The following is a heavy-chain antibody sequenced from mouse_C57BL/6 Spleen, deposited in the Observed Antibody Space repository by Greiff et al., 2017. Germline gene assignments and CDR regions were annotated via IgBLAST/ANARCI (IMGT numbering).Heavy chain of an antibody. CDR3: AREELSNPWFAY. Sequence: HVQLQQPGAELVKPGASVKLSCKASGYTFTSYWMHWVKQRPGQGLEWIGMIHPNSGSTNYNEKFKNKATLTVDKSSSTAYMQLSSLTSEDSAVYYCAREELSNPWFAYWGQGTLVTVSA. CDR1: GYTFTSYW. J-gene: IGHJ3*01. V-gene: IGHV1-64*01. CDR2: IHPNSGST. D-gene: IGHD2-5*01.